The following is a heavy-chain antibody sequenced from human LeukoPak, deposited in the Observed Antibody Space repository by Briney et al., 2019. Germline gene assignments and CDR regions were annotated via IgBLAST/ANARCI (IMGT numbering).Heavy chain of an antibody. CDR1: GFTFSTYW. CDR2: IRPDGSST. D-gene: IGHD1-26*01. V-gene: IGHV3-74*01. Sequence: GGSLRLSCAASGFTFSTYWMHWVRQAPGKGLVWVSRIRPDGSSTNYADAVKGRFTISRDNAKNTVYLQMNSLRVEDTAAYYCAAGRSGSNGLWNFWGQGTLVTVSS. CDR3: AAGRSGSNGLWNF. J-gene: IGHJ4*02.